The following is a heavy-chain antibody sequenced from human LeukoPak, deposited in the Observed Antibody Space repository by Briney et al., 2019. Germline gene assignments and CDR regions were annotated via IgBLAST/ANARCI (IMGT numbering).Heavy chain of an antibody. D-gene: IGHD3-3*01. CDR1: GFTFSTYA. CDR3: GKAPLRFSDY. J-gene: IGHJ4*02. V-gene: IGHV3-23*01. CDR2: ISGSGDST. Sequence: GGSLRLSCAASGFTFSTYAMSWVRQAPGKGLEWVSAISGSGDSTYYADSVKGRFTISRDNSQNTLYLQMNSLRAEDTAIYYCGKAPLRFSDYWGQGTLVTVSS.